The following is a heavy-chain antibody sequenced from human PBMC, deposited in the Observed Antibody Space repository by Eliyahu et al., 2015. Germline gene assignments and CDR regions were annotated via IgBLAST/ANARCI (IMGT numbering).Heavy chain of an antibody. Sequence: QLQLQESGPGLVKPSETLSLTCTVSGXSIXXXSYYXGWIRQPPGKGLEWIGSIYYSGSTYYNPSLKSRVTISVDTSKNQFSLKLSSVTAADTAVYYCARLPAYDSSGYCDYWGQGTLVTVSS. CDR1: GXSIXXXSYY. J-gene: IGHJ4*02. V-gene: IGHV4-39*01. CDR2: IYYSGST. D-gene: IGHD3-22*01. CDR3: ARLPAYDSSGYCDY.